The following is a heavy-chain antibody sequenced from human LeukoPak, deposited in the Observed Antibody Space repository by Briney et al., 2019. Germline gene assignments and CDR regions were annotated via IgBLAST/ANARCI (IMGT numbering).Heavy chain of an antibody. J-gene: IGHJ6*02. CDR1: GFTFSNYW. CDR3: ARRNAMDV. CDR2: INRDGSER. V-gene: IGHV3-7*03. Sequence: GSLRLSCAASGFTFSNYWMTRVRQAPGKGLEWVANINRDGSERYYVDSVKGRFTISRDDAKSSLYLQMNSLRAEDTAVYYCARRNAMDVWGQGTTVIVFS.